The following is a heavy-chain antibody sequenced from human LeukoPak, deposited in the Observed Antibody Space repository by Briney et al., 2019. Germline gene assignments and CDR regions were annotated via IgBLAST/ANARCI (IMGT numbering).Heavy chain of an antibody. Sequence: GGSLRLSCAASGFTFSSYVMSWVRQAPGKGLEWVSAITGSSDSTYYADSVKGRFTISRDNSKNTLYLQMNSLRAEDAAVYYCAKGSAAARPYYFDYWGQGTLVTVSS. CDR3: AKGSAAARPYYFDY. D-gene: IGHD6-6*01. V-gene: IGHV3-23*01. J-gene: IGHJ4*02. CDR1: GFTFSSYV. CDR2: ITGSSDST.